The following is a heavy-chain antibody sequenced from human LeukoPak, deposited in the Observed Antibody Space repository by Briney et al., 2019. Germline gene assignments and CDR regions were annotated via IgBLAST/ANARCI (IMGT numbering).Heavy chain of an antibody. Sequence: SETLSLTCTVSGGSSNSYYWSWVRQPAGKGLEWIGRIHPSGSTNYNPSLKSRVTLSVDTSKNQFSLKLSSVTAADTAVYYCARGPPPDFDYWGRGTLVTVSS. CDR2: IHPSGST. V-gene: IGHV4-4*07. CDR1: GGSSNSYY. CDR3: ARGPPPDFDY. J-gene: IGHJ4*02.